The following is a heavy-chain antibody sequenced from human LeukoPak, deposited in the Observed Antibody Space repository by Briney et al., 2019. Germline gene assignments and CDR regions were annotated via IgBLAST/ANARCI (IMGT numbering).Heavy chain of an antibody. CDR2: ISSSSSYI. CDR3: ARDHYRGGATPDY. J-gene: IGHJ4*02. D-gene: IGHD1-26*01. V-gene: IGHV3-21*01. CDR1: GFTFSSYS. Sequence: GGSLRLSRAASGFTFSSYSMNWVRQAPGKGLEWVSSISSSSSYIYYADSVKGRFTISRDNAKNSLYLQMNSLRAEDTAVYYCARDHYRGGATPDYWGQGTLVTVSS.